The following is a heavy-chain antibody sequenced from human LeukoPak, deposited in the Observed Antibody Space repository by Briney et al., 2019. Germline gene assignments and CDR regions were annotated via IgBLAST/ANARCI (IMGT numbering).Heavy chain of an antibody. CDR3: ARDRRYFDWLPYNWFDP. Sequence: PGGSLRLSCTASGFTLSSYEMSWIRQAPGKGLEWVANIKLDGSEKYYVDSVKGRFTISRDNAKNSLYLQMNSLRAEDTAVYYCARDRRYFDWLPYNWFDPWGQGTLVTVSS. CDR1: GFTLSSYE. CDR2: IKLDGSEK. J-gene: IGHJ5*02. D-gene: IGHD3-9*01. V-gene: IGHV3-7*01.